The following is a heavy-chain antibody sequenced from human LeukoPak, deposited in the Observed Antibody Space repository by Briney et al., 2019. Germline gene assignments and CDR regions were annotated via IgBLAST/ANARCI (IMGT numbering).Heavy chain of an antibody. CDR3: ARVGPLCSSTSCYDYYYYYYMDV. Sequence: ASVKVSCKPSGYTFTSYDINCVRPATGQGLEWMGWMNLNSGSTGYAQKFQGRVTMTRDTSISTAYMELSSLRSEDTAVYYCARVGPLCSSTSCYDYYYYYYMDVWGKGTTVTVSS. CDR1: GYTFTSYD. CDR2: MNLNSGST. D-gene: IGHD2-2*01. J-gene: IGHJ6*03. V-gene: IGHV1-8*01.